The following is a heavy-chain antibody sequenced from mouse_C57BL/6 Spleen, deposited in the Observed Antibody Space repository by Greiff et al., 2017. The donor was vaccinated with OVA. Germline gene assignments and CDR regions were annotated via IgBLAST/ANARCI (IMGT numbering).Heavy chain of an antibody. D-gene: IGHD1-1*01. CDR1: GFTFSDYG. Sequence: EVQLVESGGGLVKPGGSLKLSCAASGFTFSDYGMHWVRQAPGQGLEWVAYISSGSSTIYYADTVKGRFTISRDNAKNTLFLQMTSLRSEDTAMYYCARDGYYGSSYPYYFDYWGHGTTLTVSS. CDR2: ISSGSSTI. CDR3: ARDGYYGSSYPYYFDY. J-gene: IGHJ2*01. V-gene: IGHV5-17*01.